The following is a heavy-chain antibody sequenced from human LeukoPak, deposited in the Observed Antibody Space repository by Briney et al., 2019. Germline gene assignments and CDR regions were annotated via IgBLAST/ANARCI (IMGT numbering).Heavy chain of an antibody. D-gene: IGHD6-19*01. Sequence: PSETLSLTCTVSGGSISSYYWSWIRQPPGKGLEWIGYISYSGSTNYNPSLKSRVTISIDTSKNQFSLKLRSVTAADTAIYYCARDLLSTAGYFDYWGQGTLVTVSS. J-gene: IGHJ4*02. CDR3: ARDLLSTAGYFDY. V-gene: IGHV4-59*12. CDR1: GGSISSYY. CDR2: ISYSGST.